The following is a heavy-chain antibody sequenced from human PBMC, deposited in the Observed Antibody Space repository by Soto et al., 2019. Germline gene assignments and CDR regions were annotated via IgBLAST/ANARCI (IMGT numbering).Heavy chain of an antibody. CDR2: ITAHNCNT. CDR3: ATLDWGTFDV. Sequence: QLVQSGAEVKKPGASVNVSCKASGYVFISYAITWVRQAPGQGLEWMGGITAHNCNTKHSQKFQGRTTMTTDTSTNTAYLELRSLTSDDTATYYCATLDWGTFDVWGQGTLVTVSS. J-gene: IGHJ4*02. V-gene: IGHV1-18*01. CDR1: GYVFISYA. D-gene: IGHD3-9*01.